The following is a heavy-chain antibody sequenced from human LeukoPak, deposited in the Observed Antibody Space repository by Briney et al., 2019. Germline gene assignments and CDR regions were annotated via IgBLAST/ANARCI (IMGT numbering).Heavy chain of an antibody. CDR3: ARCGYSGYGGFDY. CDR1: GGSISSGSYY. V-gene: IGHV4-61*02. D-gene: IGHD5-12*01. Sequence: SETLSLTCTVSGGSISSGSYYWSWIRQPAGKGLEWIGRIYTSGSTNYNPSLKSRVTISVDTSKNQFSLKLSSVTAADTAEYYCARCGYSGYGGFDYWGQGTLVTVSS. CDR2: IYTSGST. J-gene: IGHJ4*02.